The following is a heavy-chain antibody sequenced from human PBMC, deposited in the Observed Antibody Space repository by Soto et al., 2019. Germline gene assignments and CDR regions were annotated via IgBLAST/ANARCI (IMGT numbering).Heavy chain of an antibody. CDR1: GGSISSGGYY. J-gene: IGHJ1*01. V-gene: IGHV4-31*03. Sequence: QVQLQESGPGLVKPSQTLSLTCTVSGGSISSGGYYWTWIRQHPGKGLEWIGYIYHTGSTYYNPSLKSRVTIPVDTSKNQFSLKLSSVTAADTAVYYCARDRQNYHGSGSYVSRGFYFQYWGQGTLVTVSS. D-gene: IGHD3-10*01. CDR3: ARDRQNYHGSGSYVSRGFYFQY. CDR2: IYHTGST.